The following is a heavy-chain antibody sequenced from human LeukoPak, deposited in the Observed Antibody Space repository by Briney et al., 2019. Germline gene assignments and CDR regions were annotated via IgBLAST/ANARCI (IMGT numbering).Heavy chain of an antibody. Sequence: ASVKVSCKASGYTFTSYDINWVRQATGQGLEWMGWMNPNSGNTGYAQKFQGRVTMTRNTSISTAYMELSSLRSEDTAVYYCAWGKYSYGTAYYYYYYMGVWGKGTTVTVSS. D-gene: IGHD5-18*01. CDR3: AWGKYSYGTAYYYYYYMGV. CDR2: MNPNSGNT. J-gene: IGHJ6*03. CDR1: GYTFTSYD. V-gene: IGHV1-8*01.